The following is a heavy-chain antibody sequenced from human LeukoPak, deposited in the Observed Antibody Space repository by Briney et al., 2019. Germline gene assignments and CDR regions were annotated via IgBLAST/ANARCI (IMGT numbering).Heavy chain of an antibody. CDR1: GFTFSSYA. CDR2: IRYDGTTR. D-gene: IGHD5-12*01. J-gene: IGHJ4*02. V-gene: IGHV3-30*02. CDR3: AKDRGYDYLFDY. Sequence: GGSLRLSCAASGFTFSSYAMSWVRQAPGKGLGWVAFIRYDGTTRYYADSVKGRFTISRDNSKNTLYLQMNSLRAEDTAVYYCAKDRGYDYLFDYWGQGTLVTVSS.